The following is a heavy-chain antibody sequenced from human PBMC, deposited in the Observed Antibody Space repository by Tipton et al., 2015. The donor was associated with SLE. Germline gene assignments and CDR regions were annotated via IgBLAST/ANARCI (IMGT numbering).Heavy chain of an antibody. J-gene: IGHJ4*02. V-gene: IGHV4-59*12. CDR1: GGSISVYS. CDR2: LNHSGST. D-gene: IGHD3-22*01. Sequence: TLSLTCTVSGGSISVYSWSWIRQTPGKGLEWIGDLNHSGSTNYNPSLKRRITISVDTSKNQFSPKLNSVTAADTAVYYCTRDPYYYDSSGSPYSYWGQGTLVTVSS. CDR3: TRDPYYYDSSGSPYSY.